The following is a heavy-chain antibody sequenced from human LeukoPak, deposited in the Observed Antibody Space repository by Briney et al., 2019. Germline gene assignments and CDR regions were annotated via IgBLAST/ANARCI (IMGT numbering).Heavy chain of an antibody. CDR1: GFTFSSYE. Sequence: PGGSLRLSCAASGFTFSSYEMNWVRQAPGKGLEWVSYISSSGRTIYYADSVKGRFTISRDNAKNSLYLQMNSLRAEDTAVYYCARVSGTYFDYRGQGTLVTVSS. V-gene: IGHV3-48*03. D-gene: IGHD1-26*01. CDR2: ISSSGRTI. J-gene: IGHJ4*02. CDR3: ARVSGTYFDY.